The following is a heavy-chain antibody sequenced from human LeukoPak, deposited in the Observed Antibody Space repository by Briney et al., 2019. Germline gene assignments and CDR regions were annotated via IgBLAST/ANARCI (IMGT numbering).Heavy chain of an antibody. V-gene: IGHV4-34*01. CDR1: GGSFSGYY. Sequence: PSETLSLTCAVYGGSFSGYYWSRIRQPPGKGLEWIGEINHSGSTNYNPSLKSRVTISVDTSKNQFSLKLSSVTAADTAVYYCARGTYYDFWSGYVRPYYYYMDVWGKGTTVTVSS. CDR2: INHSGST. D-gene: IGHD3-3*01. J-gene: IGHJ6*03. CDR3: ARGTYYDFWSGYVRPYYYYMDV.